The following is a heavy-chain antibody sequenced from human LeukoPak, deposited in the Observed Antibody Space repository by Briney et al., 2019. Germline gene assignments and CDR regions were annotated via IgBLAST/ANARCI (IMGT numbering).Heavy chain of an antibody. Sequence: SVTVSCKASGGTFSSYAISWVRQAPGQGLEWMGRIIPILGIANYAQKFQGRVTITADKSTSTAYMELSSLRSEDTAVYYCARESGRNGDYPDYWGQGTLVTVSS. J-gene: IGHJ4*02. CDR2: IIPILGIA. CDR1: GGTFSSYA. CDR3: ARESGRNGDYPDY. V-gene: IGHV1-69*04. D-gene: IGHD1-1*01.